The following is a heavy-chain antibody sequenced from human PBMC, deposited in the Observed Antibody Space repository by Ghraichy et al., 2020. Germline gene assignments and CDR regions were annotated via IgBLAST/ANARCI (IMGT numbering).Heavy chain of an antibody. V-gene: IGHV1-69*04. CDR3: ASSNDYGDSERYYYGMDV. CDR2: IIPILGIA. D-gene: IGHD4-17*01. J-gene: IGHJ6*02. Sequence: SVKVSCKASGGTFSSYAISWVRQAPGQGLEWMGRIIPILGIANYAQKFQGRVTITADKSTSTAYMELSSLRSEDTAVYYCASSNDYGDSERYYYGMDVWGQGTTVTVSS. CDR1: GGTFSSYA.